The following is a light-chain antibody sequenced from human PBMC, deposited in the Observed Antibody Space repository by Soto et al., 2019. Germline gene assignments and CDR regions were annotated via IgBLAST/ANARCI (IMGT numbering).Light chain of an antibody. J-gene: IGKJ2*01. CDR3: QQYFSIPMFT. V-gene: IGKV4-1*01. CDR1: QSALFSSSNKNY. Sequence: DIVLTQSPDSLAVSLGETATINCKTSQSALFSSSNKNYIAWYQRRPGQPLKLLFYWVSTRASGVPDRFSASGSGTAFTLTISSLQPEDAAIYYCQQYFSIPMFTFAQGTKLQIK. CDR2: WVS.